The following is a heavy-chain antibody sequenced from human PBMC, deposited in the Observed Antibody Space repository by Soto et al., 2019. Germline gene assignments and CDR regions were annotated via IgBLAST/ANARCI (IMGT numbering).Heavy chain of an antibody. CDR2: IYYNGST. V-gene: IGHV4-59*01. CDR1: GDSISSYY. J-gene: IGHJ5*02. CDR3: AREELGYCSGGSCPGGWFDP. D-gene: IGHD2-15*01. Sequence: SETLSLTCTVSGDSISSYYWSWIRQPPGKGLEWIGYIYYNGSTNYNPSFKSRVTISVDPSKYQFSLKLTSVTAADTAVYYCAREELGYCSGGSCPGGWFDPWGPGTLVTVSS.